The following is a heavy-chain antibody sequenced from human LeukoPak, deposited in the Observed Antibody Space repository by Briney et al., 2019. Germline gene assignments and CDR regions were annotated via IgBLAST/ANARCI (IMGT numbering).Heavy chain of an antibody. CDR1: GGSISSGSYY. D-gene: IGHD6-13*01. Sequence: SQTLSLTCTGSGGSISSGSYYWSWIRQPAGKGLEWIGRIYTSGSTNYNPSLKSRVTISVDTSKNQFSLKLSSVTAADTAVYYCARARNAGYSSSYDAFDIWGQGTMVTVSS. J-gene: IGHJ3*02. CDR2: IYTSGST. CDR3: ARARNAGYSSSYDAFDI. V-gene: IGHV4-61*02.